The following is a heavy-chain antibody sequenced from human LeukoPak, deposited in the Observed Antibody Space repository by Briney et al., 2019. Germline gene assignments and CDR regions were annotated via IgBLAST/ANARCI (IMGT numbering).Heavy chain of an antibody. J-gene: IGHJ4*02. CDR2: IYTKGST. D-gene: IGHD3-22*01. CDR1: GGSISSGSYY. CDR3: ARDGHRMYYYDTSAYRFDY. Sequence: PSETLSLTCTVSGGSISSGSYYWSWIRQPAGKGLEWIGRIYTKGSTNYNPSLKSRVTISVDTSKNQFSLKPNSVTAADTAVYYCARDGHRMYYYDTSAYRFDYWGQGTLVTVSS. V-gene: IGHV4-61*02.